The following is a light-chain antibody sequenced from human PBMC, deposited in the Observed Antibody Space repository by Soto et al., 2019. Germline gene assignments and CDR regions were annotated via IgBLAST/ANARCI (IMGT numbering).Light chain of an antibody. V-gene: IGLV2-14*01. Sequence: QSALTQPASVSGSPGQSITISCTGSTSDVGAYNYVSWYKHHPGQAPQLMIYEVSNRPSGVSNRFSGSKSGSTASLTISGLQAEDEADYYCCAFAYSRVVFGGGTKLTVL. CDR2: EVS. CDR3: CAFAYSRVV. J-gene: IGLJ3*02. CDR1: TSDVGAYNY.